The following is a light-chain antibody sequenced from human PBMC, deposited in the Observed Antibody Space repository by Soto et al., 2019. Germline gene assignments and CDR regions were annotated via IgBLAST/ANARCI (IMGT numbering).Light chain of an antibody. V-gene: IGKV3-20*01. CDR3: QKFSSYPLT. CDR2: GAS. J-gene: IGKJ4*01. Sequence: VLTQSPGTLSVSPGERATLSCRASQSVSNNYLAWYQQKTGQAPRLLIYGASSRATGIPARLSGGGSGTDFTLTISRLEPEDFAVYYCQKFSSYPLTCGGGTKVDIK. CDR1: QSVSNNY.